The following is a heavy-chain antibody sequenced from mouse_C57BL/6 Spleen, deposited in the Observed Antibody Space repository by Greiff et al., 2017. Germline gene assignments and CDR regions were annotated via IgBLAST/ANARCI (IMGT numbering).Heavy chain of an antibody. D-gene: IGHD3-2*02. CDR2: INPYNGGT. CDR1: GYTFTDYY. CDR3: ARSPGLGTAQTTVYCDY. V-gene: IGHV1-19*01. J-gene: IGHJ2*01. Sequence: EVQLQQPGPVLVKPGALVKMSCKASGYTFTDYYMNWVKQSHGKSLEWIGVINPYNGGTSYNQKFKGKATLTVDKSSSTAYMELNSLTSEDSAVYYCARSPGLGTAQTTVYCDYWGQEPTPTVS.